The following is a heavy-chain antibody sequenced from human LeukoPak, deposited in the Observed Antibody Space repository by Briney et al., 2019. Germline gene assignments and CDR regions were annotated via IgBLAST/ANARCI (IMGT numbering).Heavy chain of an antibody. CDR2: IYYSGST. CDR1: GGSISSYY. Sequence: SETLSLTCTVSGGSISSYYWSWIRQPPGKGLEWIATIYYSGSTYYNPSLKSRVTISVDTSKNQFSLKLSSVTAADTAVYYCARLLRPYSYDSSGYFTTSFDFWGQGTMVTVSS. V-gene: IGHV4-39*01. CDR3: ARLLRPYSYDSSGYFTTSFDF. J-gene: IGHJ3*01. D-gene: IGHD3-22*01.